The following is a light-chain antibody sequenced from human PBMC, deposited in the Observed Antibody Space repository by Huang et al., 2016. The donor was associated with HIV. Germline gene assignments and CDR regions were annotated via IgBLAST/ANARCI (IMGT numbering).Light chain of an antibody. J-gene: IGKJ4*01. V-gene: IGKV3-20*01. CDR1: QSVRSIS. CDR3: QQYGSSPLT. Sequence: EIVLTQSPGTLSLSPGERATLSCRASQSVRSISLALYQQKPGQSPRLLIFGASNRATAIPDRFSGSGSATDFTLTISRLEPEDFAVYYCQQYGSSPLTFGGGTKVEIK. CDR2: GAS.